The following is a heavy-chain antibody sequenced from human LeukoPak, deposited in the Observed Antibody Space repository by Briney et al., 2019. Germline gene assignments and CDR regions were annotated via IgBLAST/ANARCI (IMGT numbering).Heavy chain of an antibody. D-gene: IGHD2-2*01. CDR1: GFSFSNCS. J-gene: IGHJ3*02. CDR2: ISSSSTYI. V-gene: IGHV3-21*01. Sequence: AGSLRLSCAASGFSFSNCSMNWVRQAPGKGLEWVLSISSSSTYIYYADSLEGRFTISRDNVRNSLYLQMNSLRAEDTAVYYCAGDYQGNLAFDIWGQGTMVTVSS. CDR3: AGDYQGNLAFDI.